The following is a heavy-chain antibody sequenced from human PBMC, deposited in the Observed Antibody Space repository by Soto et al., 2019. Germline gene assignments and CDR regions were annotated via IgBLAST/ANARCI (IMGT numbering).Heavy chain of an antibody. V-gene: IGHV3-21*01. Sequence: EVQLVESGGGLVKPGGSLRLSCAASGFTFSSYSMNWVRQAPGKGLEWVSSISSSSSYIYYADSVKGRFTISRDNAKNSLYLQMNSLRAEDTAVYYCARDFDYGGNFDYWGQGTLVTVSS. CDR1: GFTFSSYS. D-gene: IGHD4-17*01. CDR3: ARDFDYGGNFDY. J-gene: IGHJ4*02. CDR2: ISSSSSYI.